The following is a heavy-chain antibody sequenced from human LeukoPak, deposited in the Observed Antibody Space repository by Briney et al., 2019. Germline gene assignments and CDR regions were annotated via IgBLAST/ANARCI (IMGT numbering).Heavy chain of an antibody. CDR2: ISSSSSYI. Sequence: GGSLRLSCAASGFTFSSYSMNWVRQAPGKGLEWVSSISSSSSYIYYADSVKGRFTISRDNAKNSLYLQMNSLRAEDTAVYYCARPYYDSSGWSSGWFDPWGQGTLVTVSS. D-gene: IGHD3-22*01. J-gene: IGHJ5*02. CDR1: GFTFSSYS. CDR3: ARPYYDSSGWSSGWFDP. V-gene: IGHV3-21*01.